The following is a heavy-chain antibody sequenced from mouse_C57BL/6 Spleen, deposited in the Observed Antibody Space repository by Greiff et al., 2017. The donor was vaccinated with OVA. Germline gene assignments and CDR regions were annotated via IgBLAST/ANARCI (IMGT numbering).Heavy chain of an antibody. D-gene: IGHD2-4*01. J-gene: IGHJ3*01. CDR3: TSYDYDVAWFAD. Sequence: VQLQQSGAELVRPGASVKLSCTASGFNIKDDYMHWVKQRPEQGLEWIGWIDPENGDTEYASKFQGKATITADSSSNTAYLQLSSLTSEDTAVYYCTSYDYDVAWFADWGQGTLVTVSA. CDR2: IDPENGDT. CDR1: GFNIKDDY. V-gene: IGHV14-4*01.